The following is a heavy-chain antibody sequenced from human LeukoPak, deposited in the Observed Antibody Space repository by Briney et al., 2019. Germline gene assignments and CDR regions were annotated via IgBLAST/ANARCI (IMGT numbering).Heavy chain of an antibody. D-gene: IGHD3-3*01. CDR3: ARDGYPRYYDFDL. V-gene: IGHV1-2*02. CDR1: GYTFTGYY. CDR2: INPNSGGT. J-gene: IGHJ4*02. Sequence: ASVKVSCKASGYTFTGYYMHWVRQAPGQGLEWMGWINPNSGGTNYAQKLQGRVTMTTDTSTSTAYMELRSLRSDDTAFYYCARDGYPRYYDFDLWGQGTLVTVSS.